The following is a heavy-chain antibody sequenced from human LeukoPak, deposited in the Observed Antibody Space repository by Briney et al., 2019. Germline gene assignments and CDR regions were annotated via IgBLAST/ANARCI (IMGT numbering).Heavy chain of an antibody. Sequence: GSLRLSCAASGFIFSRDSMNWVRQAPGRGLEWVSSISSSSSYIYYADSVKGRFTISRDNAKNSLYLQMNSLRAEDTAVYYCASGYSGYDHWGQGTLVTVSS. CDR3: ASGYSGYDH. J-gene: IGHJ4*02. CDR1: GFIFSRDS. D-gene: IGHD5-12*01. V-gene: IGHV3-21*01. CDR2: ISSSSSYI.